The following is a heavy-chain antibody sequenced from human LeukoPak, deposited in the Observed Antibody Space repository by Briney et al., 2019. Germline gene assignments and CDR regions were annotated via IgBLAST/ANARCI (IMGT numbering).Heavy chain of an antibody. V-gene: IGHV3-48*01. Sequence: GGSLRLSCAASGFTFTTYTMNWVRQAPGKGLEWVSFISSSGATVYYADSVKGRFTISRDNSKSMLYLQMNSLRAEDTAVYYCARDITGDPPPYYFDYWGQGSLVTVSS. CDR2: ISSSGATV. D-gene: IGHD7-27*01. CDR3: ARDITGDPPPYYFDY. CDR1: GFTFTTYT. J-gene: IGHJ4*02.